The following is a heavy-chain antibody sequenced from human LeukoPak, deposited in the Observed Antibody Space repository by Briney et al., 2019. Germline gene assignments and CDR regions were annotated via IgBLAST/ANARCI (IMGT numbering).Heavy chain of an antibody. CDR1: GGSISSYY. V-gene: IGHV4-59*12. J-gene: IGHJ4*02. CDR2: IYYSGST. Sequence: PSETLSPTCTVSGGSISSYYWSWIRQPPGKGLEWIGYIYYSGSTNYNPSLKSRVTISVDTSKNQFSLKLSSVTAADTAVYYCARGITMIVGNTYFDYWGQGTLVTVSS. CDR3: ARGITMIVGNTYFDY. D-gene: IGHD3-22*01.